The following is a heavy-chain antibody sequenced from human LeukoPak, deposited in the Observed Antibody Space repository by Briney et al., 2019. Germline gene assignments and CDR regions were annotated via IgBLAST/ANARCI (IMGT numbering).Heavy chain of an antibody. Sequence: GGSLRLSCAASGFTFSSYGMHWVRQAPGKGLEWVAFIQYDGSNNYADSVRGRFTISRDNSKNALYLQMNSLRAEDTAVYYCAKHRVSIESHSYESHNYQSLDYWGQGTLVTVSS. J-gene: IGHJ4*02. CDR2: IQYDGSN. D-gene: IGHD3-22*01. V-gene: IGHV3-30*02. CDR1: GFTFSSYG. CDR3: AKHRVSIESHSYESHNYQSLDY.